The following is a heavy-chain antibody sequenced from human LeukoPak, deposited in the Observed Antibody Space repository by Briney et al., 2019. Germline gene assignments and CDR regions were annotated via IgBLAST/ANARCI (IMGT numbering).Heavy chain of an antibody. J-gene: IGHJ4*02. CDR1: GGSISSYY. V-gene: IGHV4-59*08. CDR3: ARLNYSDYIDY. CDR2: IYYSGST. D-gene: IGHD4-11*01. Sequence: SETLSLTCTVSGGSISSYYWSWIRQPPGKGLEWIGYIYYSGSTNYNPSLKSRVTISVDTSKNQFSLKLSSVTAADTAVYYCARLNYSDYIDYWGQGTLVTVFS.